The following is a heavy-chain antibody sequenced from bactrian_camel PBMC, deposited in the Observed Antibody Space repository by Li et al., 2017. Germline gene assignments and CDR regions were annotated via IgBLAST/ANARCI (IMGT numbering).Heavy chain of an antibody. CDR2: IGTNGVAA. Sequence: HVQLVESGGKTVQTGGSLRLSCQASGYHHSAYCLAWFRQAPGKAREGVAGIGTNGVAAAADSVKGRFTISRDNAKDTLYLQMNSLKIEDTAVYYCALGSSRQATMTARGKGTQVTVS. J-gene: IGHJ4*01. D-gene: IGHD3*01. CDR1: GYHHSAYC. V-gene: IGHV3S6*01.